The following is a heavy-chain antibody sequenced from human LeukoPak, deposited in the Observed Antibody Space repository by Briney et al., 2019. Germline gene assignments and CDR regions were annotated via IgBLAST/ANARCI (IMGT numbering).Heavy chain of an antibody. V-gene: IGHV1-18*01. CDR3: ARDCDRSGYYCY. CDR1: GSTFSDFG. CDR2: ISTYNGNT. D-gene: IGHD3-22*01. J-gene: IGHJ4*02. Sequence: ASVKVSCKASGSTFSDFGISWVRQSPGQGVEWMGWISTYNGNTNYAQKLQVRVAINTDTSTSTAYMELRSLRSADTAVYYCARDCDRSGYYCYWGQGTLVTVSS.